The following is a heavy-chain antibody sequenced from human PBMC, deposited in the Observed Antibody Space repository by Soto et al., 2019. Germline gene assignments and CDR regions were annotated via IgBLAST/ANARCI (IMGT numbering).Heavy chain of an antibody. V-gene: IGHV3-48*03. D-gene: IGHD4-4*01. Sequence: GGALRVSCSASGFTFSSYEMNWVRQAPGKGLEWVSYISSSGSTIYYADSVKGRFTISRDNAKNSLYLQMNSLRAEDTAVYYCASLTVTAANWFDPWGQGTLVTVSS. CDR1: GFTFSSYE. J-gene: IGHJ5*02. CDR2: ISSSGSTI. CDR3: ASLTVTAANWFDP.